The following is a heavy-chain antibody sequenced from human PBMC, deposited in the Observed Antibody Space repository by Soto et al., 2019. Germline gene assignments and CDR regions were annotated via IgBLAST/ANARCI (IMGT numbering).Heavy chain of an antibody. CDR3: ARAEIVVVWGGPDAFDI. CDR2: ISAYNGNT. Sequence: QVQLVQSGVEVKKPGASVKVSCKASGYTFSSYGITWVRQAPGQGLEWMGWISAYNGNTQYAQKVQGRVTMTTDTFPSTAYMERRSLTSDEPAVYYCARAEIVVVWGGPDAFDIWGQGTTVTVSS. CDR1: GYTFSSYG. V-gene: IGHV1-18*01. J-gene: IGHJ3*02. D-gene: IGHD2-21*01.